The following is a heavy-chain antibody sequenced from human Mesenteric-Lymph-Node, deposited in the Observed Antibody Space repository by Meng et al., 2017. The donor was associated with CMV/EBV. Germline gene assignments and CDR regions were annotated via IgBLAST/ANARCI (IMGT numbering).Heavy chain of an antibody. CDR1: GYSFTSYW. D-gene: IGHD6-13*01. CDR3: ARRYSSSGDWFDP. J-gene: IGHJ5*02. Sequence: GEPLKISCKGSGYSFTSYWIGWVRQMPGKGLEWMGIIYPGDSDTRYSPSFQGQVTISADKSISTAYLQWSSLKASDTAMYYCARRYSSSGDWFDPWGQGTLVTVSS. CDR2: IYPGDSDT. V-gene: IGHV5-51*01.